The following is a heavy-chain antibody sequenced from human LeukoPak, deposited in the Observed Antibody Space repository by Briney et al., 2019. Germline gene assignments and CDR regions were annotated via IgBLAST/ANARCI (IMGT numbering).Heavy chain of an antibody. J-gene: IGHJ4*02. Sequence: GGSLRLSCAASGSTFSSYGMHWVCQAPGKGLEWVAVIWYDGSNKYYADSVKGRFTISRDNSKNTLYLQMNSLRAEDTAVYYCARAWDTAAPYYFDYWGQGTLVTVSS. V-gene: IGHV3-33*01. D-gene: IGHD6-6*01. CDR2: IWYDGSNK. CDR3: ARAWDTAAPYYFDY. CDR1: GSTFSSYG.